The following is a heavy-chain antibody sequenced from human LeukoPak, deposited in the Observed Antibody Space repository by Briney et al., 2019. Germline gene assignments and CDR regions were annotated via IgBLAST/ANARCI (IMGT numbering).Heavy chain of an antibody. CDR3: ARDPTYCSSTSCYLSNAFDI. CDR2: MNPNSGGT. CDR1: GYTFTAYY. Sequence: ASVSVSCTASGYTFTAYYMHWVRQAPGQGVGWRGWMNPNSGGTNYAQRFQGRVTMSRDTSISTAYRELSRLRSDDTAVYYCARDPTYCSSTSCYLSNAFDIWGQGTMVTVSS. J-gene: IGHJ3*02. V-gene: IGHV1-2*02. D-gene: IGHD2-2*01.